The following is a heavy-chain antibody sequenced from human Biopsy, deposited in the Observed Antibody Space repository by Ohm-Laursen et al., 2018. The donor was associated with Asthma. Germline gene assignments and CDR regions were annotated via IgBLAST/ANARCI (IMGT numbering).Heavy chain of an antibody. D-gene: IGHD3-9*01. CDR2: IYYSGST. CDR1: GGSISSGGYY. CDR3: ARVPHYDILTGFTLRYYYGMDV. Sequence: TLSLTCTVSGGSISSGGYYWSWIRQHPGKGLEWIGYIYYSGSTYYNPSLKSRVTISVDTSKNQVSLKLSSVTAADTAVYYCARVPHYDILTGFTLRYYYGMDVWGQGTTVTVSS. J-gene: IGHJ6*02. V-gene: IGHV4-31*03.